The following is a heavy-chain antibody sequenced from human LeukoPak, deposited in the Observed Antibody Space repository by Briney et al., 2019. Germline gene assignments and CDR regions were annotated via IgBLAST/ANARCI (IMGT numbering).Heavy chain of an antibody. D-gene: IGHD3-22*01. CDR1: GGSISSGGYS. J-gene: IGHJ4*02. V-gene: IGHV4-31*03. Sequence: SETLSLTCTVSGGSISSGGYSWSWIRQHPGKGLEWIGYIYYSGSTYYNPSLKSRVTISVDTSKNQFSLKLSSVTAADTAVYYCARAISSGLYYYFDYWGQGTLVTVSS. CDR3: ARAISSGLYYYFDY. CDR2: IYYSGST.